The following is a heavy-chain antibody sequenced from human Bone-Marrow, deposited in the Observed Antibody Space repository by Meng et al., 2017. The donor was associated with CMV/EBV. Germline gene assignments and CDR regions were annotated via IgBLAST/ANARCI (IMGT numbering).Heavy chain of an antibody. Sequence: GESLKISCAASGFTFSDYYMSWIRQAPGKGLEWVSYISSSGSTIYYADSVKGRFTISRDNAKNSLYLQMNSLRAEDTAVYYCARDSPTRSMDVWGQGTTVTVSS. J-gene: IGHJ6*02. CDR1: GFTFSDYY. V-gene: IGHV3-11*01. CDR3: ARDSPTRSMDV. CDR2: ISSSGSTI.